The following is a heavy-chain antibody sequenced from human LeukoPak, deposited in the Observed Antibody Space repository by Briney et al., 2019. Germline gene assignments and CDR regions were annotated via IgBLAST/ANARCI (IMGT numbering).Heavy chain of an antibody. CDR1: GGIFSSYA. V-gene: IGHV1-69*04. CDR2: IIPILGIA. CDR3: ARDGQKGTDAFDI. J-gene: IGHJ3*02. Sequence: ASVKVSCKASGGIFSSYAISWVRQAPGQGLEWMGRIIPILGIANYAQKFQGRVTITADKSTSTAYMELSSLRSEDTAVYYCARDGQKGTDAFDIWGQGTMVTVSS.